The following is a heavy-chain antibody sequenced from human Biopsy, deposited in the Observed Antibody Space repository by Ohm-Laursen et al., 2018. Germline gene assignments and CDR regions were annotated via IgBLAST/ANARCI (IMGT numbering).Heavy chain of an antibody. D-gene: IGHD3-9*01. CDR3: ARDRFDLLTPNWFDP. Sequence: GTLSLTCTVSGGSISSGFYYWSWIRQPPGKGLEWIGHVYYSGTTNYNPSLKSRVTISVDVSKNQFSLKLSSVTAADTAVYYCARDRFDLLTPNWFDPWGQGTLVTVSS. J-gene: IGHJ5*02. CDR2: VYYSGTT. V-gene: IGHV4-61*01. CDR1: GGSISSGFYY.